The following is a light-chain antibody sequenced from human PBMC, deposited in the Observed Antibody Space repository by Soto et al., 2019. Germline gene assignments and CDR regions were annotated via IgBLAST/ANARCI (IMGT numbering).Light chain of an antibody. Sequence: DFQMTQSPSSLSASVGDRVTITCRASQAVSNFLAWYQQKPGRAPKLLIYGASPLQSGVPSRFSGSGSGTDFTITISSLPPEDVATYYCQNYNSAPYTFGQGTKLEIK. CDR2: GAS. J-gene: IGKJ2*01. V-gene: IGKV1-27*01. CDR3: QNYNSAPYT. CDR1: QAVSNF.